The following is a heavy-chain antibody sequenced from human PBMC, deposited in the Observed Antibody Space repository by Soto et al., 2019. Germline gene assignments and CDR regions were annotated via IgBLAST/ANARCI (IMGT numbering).Heavy chain of an antibody. J-gene: IGHJ6*02. V-gene: IGHV3-48*02. CDR2: ISKSGTTT. Sequence: PGGSLRLSCVGSGFTFSSYGMNWVRQGPGKGLEWLSSISKSGTTTYYADSVRGRFTISRDNAKNSLYLQMNSLRDEDMAVYYCAREGYCVSPSCSFLPDVWGQGTTVTVSS. D-gene: IGHD2-2*01. CDR3: AREGYCVSPSCSFLPDV. CDR1: GFTFSSYG.